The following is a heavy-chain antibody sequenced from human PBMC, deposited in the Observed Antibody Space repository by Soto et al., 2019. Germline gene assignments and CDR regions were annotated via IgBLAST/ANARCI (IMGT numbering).Heavy chain of an antibody. Sequence: QVQLVESGGGVVQPGRSLRLSCAASGFTFSSYAMHWVRQAPGKGLEWVAVISYDGSNKYYADSVKGRFTISRDNSKNTLDLQMNSLRAEDTAVYYCARDDVSSQSSSWYSPPSDYWGQGTLGTVSS. V-gene: IGHV3-30-3*01. CDR3: ARDDVSSQSSSWYSPPSDY. CDR1: GFTFSSYA. CDR2: ISYDGSNK. D-gene: IGHD6-13*01. J-gene: IGHJ4*02.